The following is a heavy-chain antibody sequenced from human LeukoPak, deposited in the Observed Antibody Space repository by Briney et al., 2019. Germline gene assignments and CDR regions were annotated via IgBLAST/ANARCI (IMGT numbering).Heavy chain of an antibody. J-gene: IGHJ3*02. CDR1: GDSVSGDSYY. V-gene: IGHV4-61*01. Sequence: SETLSLTCSVSGDSVSGDSYYWSWIRQPPGKGLEWIGYAYNSGSTNYNPSLKSRITISVETSKNQFSLKLNSVTAADTAVYYCARGKYSSSDAFDIWGQGTMVTVSS. CDR3: ARGKYSSSDAFDI. D-gene: IGHD6-6*01. CDR2: AYNSGST.